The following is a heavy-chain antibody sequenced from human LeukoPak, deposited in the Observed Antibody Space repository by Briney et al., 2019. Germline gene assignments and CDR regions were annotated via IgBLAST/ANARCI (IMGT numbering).Heavy chain of an antibody. V-gene: IGHV3-33*08. CDR1: GFTFSSYG. CDR2: IWYDGSNK. D-gene: IGHD5-12*01. J-gene: IGHJ6*02. Sequence: GGSLRLSCAAPGFTFSSYGMHWVRQAPGKGLEWVAVIWYDGSNKYYADSVKGRFTISRDNSKNTLYLQMNSLRAEDTAVYYCARDLCGDGYNCYGMDVWGQGTTVTVSS. CDR3: ARDLCGDGYNCYGMDV.